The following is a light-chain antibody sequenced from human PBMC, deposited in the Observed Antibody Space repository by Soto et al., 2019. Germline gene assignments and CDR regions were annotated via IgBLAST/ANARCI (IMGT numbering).Light chain of an antibody. V-gene: IGLV1-40*01. J-gene: IGLJ1*01. CDR1: SSDIGAGFD. Sequence: QAVVTQPPSVSGAPGQRVTISCTGSSSDIGAGFDVHWYQHLPGTAPKLLIYGNTNRPSGVPGRFSGSKSGTSASLVITGLQAEDEADYYCQSYENSRTGVYGFGTGTKLTVL. CDR3: QSYENSRTGVYG. CDR2: GNT.